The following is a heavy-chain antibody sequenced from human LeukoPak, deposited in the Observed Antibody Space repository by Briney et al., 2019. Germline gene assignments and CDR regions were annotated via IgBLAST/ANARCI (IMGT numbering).Heavy chain of an antibody. D-gene: IGHD2-2*02. CDR1: GYTFTGYY. CDR2: INPNSGGT. Sequence: ASVKVSCTASGYTFTGYYMHWVRQAPGQGLEWMGWINPNSGGTNYAQKFQGRVTMTRDTSISTAYMELSRLRSDDTAVYYCARGDCSSTSCYIMAYYYYMDVWGKGTTVTVSS. J-gene: IGHJ6*03. V-gene: IGHV1-2*02. CDR3: ARGDCSSTSCYIMAYYYYMDV.